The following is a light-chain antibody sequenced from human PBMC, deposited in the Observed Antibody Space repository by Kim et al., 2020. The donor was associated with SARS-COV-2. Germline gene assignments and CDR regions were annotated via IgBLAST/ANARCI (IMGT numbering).Light chain of an antibody. CDR3: QVRDTWPPTFT. Sequence: EIVLTQSPATLSLSPGETATPSCRASQNVGNYLAWYQQKPGQAPRLLIYDTSNRATGIPARFRGSGSGTDFTLTISSLEPEDFVVYYCQVRDTWPPTFTFGPGTKVDIK. V-gene: IGKV3-11*01. J-gene: IGKJ3*01. CDR1: QNVGNY. CDR2: DTS.